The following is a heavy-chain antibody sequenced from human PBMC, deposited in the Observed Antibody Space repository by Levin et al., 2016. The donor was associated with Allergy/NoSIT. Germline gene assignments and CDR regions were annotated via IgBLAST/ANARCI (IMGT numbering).Heavy chain of an antibody. J-gene: IGHJ4*01. CDR3: FFNSSWYAY. Sequence: GGSLRLSCAASRFTFSRYAMSWVRQAPGKGLEWVSGISGSGGSTYYADSVKARFTVSRDNSKSTLYLQLSSLRVENTAVYYCFFNSSWYAYWGHGTQVTVSS. CDR2: ISGSGGST. CDR1: RFTFSRYA. D-gene: IGHD6-13*01. V-gene: IGHV3-23*01.